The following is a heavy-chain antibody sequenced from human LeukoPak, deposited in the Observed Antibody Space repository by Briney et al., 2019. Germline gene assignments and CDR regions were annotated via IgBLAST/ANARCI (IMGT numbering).Heavy chain of an antibody. V-gene: IGHV3-23*01. J-gene: IGHJ4*02. CDR1: GFTFSSYA. D-gene: IGHD6-19*01. CDR2: ISGSGGST. CDR3: AKASGSSGWYGTYYFDY. Sequence: PGGSLRLSCAASGFTFSSYAMSWVRQAPGKGLEWVSAISGSGGSTYYADSVKGRFTISRDNSKNTLYLQMNSLRAEDTAVYYCAKASGSSGWYGTYYFDYWGQGTLVTVSS.